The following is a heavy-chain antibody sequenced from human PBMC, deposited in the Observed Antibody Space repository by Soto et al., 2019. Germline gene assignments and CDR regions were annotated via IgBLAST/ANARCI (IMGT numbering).Heavy chain of an antibody. Sequence: GGSLRLSCAASGFTFSSYSMNWVRQAPGKGLEWVSSISSSSSYIYYADSVKGRFTISRDNAKNSLYLQMNSLRAEDTAVYYCARDPGVIGAGPCSFDYWGQGTLVTVSS. J-gene: IGHJ4*02. CDR2: ISSSSSYI. CDR3: ARDPGVIGAGPCSFDY. D-gene: IGHD2-21*01. CDR1: GFTFSSYS. V-gene: IGHV3-21*01.